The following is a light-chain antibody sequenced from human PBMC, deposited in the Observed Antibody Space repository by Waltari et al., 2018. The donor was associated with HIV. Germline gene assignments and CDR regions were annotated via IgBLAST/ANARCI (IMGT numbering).Light chain of an antibody. Sequence: SYELTQPPSVSVSPGQTARITCSGDALPQQYAYWYQQKPGQAPVLGIYTDSERPSGIPERFSGSSSWTTVTLTISGVQAEDEADYYCQSAASSATYRVFGGGTKLTVL. CDR1: ALPQQY. CDR3: QSAASSATYRV. V-gene: IGLV3-25*03. J-gene: IGLJ3*02. CDR2: TDS.